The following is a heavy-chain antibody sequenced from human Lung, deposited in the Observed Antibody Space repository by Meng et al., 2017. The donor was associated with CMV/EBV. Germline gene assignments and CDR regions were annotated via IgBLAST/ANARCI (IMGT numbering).Heavy chain of an antibody. V-gene: IGHV3-49*04. CDR3: TRNLLSYYYYGMDV. Sequence: GGSXRLXCTASGFTFGDYAMSWVRQAPGKGLEWVGFIRSKAYGGTTEYAASVKGRFTISRDDSKSIAYLQMNSLKTEDTAVYYCTRNLLSYYYYGMDVWGQGTTVTVSS. CDR1: GFTFGDYA. CDR2: IRSKAYGGTT. D-gene: IGHD2-2*01. J-gene: IGHJ6*02.